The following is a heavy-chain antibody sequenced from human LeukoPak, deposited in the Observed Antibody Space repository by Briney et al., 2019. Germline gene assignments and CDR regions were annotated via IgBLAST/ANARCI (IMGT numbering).Heavy chain of an antibody. CDR2: ISGSGGST. D-gene: IGHD2-2*01. J-gene: IGHJ3*02. CDR3: ARDGSTAALDAFDI. Sequence: GGSLRLSCAASGFTFSSYAMSWVRQAPGKGLEWVSAISGSGGSTYYADSVKGRFTISRDNAKNSLYLQMNSLRAEDTALYHCARDGSTAALDAFDIWGQGTMVTVSS. CDR1: GFTFSSYA. V-gene: IGHV3-23*01.